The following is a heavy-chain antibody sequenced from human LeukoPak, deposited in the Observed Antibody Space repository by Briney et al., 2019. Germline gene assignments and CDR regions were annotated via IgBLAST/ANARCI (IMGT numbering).Heavy chain of an antibody. D-gene: IGHD2-2*01. Sequence: ASVKLSCKASGYTFTGYYMHWVRQAPGQRLEWMGWINPNSGGTNYAQKFQGRVTMTRDTSISTAYMELSRLRSDDTAVYYCARGRYQLLSQRDGPYFDYWGQGTLVTVSS. CDR2: INPNSGGT. CDR3: ARGRYQLLSQRDGPYFDY. V-gene: IGHV1-2*02. J-gene: IGHJ4*02. CDR1: GYTFTGYY.